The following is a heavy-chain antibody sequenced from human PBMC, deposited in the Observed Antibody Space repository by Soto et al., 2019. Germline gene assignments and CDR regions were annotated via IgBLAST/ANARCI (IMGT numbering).Heavy chain of an antibody. CDR2: ISYDGTNK. J-gene: IGHJ6*02. CDR1: GFTFSSYA. D-gene: IGHD6-13*01. V-gene: IGHV3-30-3*01. CDR3: ARGEDPLFNLGIAAAGAPSRYYYYYGMDV. Sequence: PGGSMRLSCAASGFTFSSYAMHWVRQDPGKGLERVAVISYDGTNKYYADSVKGRFTISRDNSKNTLYLQMNSLRAEDTAVYYCARGEDPLFNLGIAAAGAPSRYYYYYGMDVWGQGTTVTVSS.